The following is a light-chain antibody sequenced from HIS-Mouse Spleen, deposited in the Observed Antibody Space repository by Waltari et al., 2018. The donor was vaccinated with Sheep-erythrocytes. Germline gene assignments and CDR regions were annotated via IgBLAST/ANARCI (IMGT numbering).Light chain of an antibody. V-gene: IGKV4-1*01. Sequence: DIVMTQSPDSLTVSLGARATINCKSSQSVVYSSNNKNYLAGYQQKPGQPPKLLIYWASTRESGVPDRFSGSGSGTDFTLTISSLQAEDVAVYYCQQYYSTPPTFGQGTKVEIK. CDR1: QSVVYSSNNKNY. CDR2: WAS. CDR3: QQYYSTPPT. J-gene: IGKJ1*01.